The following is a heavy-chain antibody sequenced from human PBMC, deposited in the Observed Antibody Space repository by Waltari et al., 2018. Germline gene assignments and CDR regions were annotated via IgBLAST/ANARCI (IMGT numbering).Heavy chain of an antibody. CDR2: IYYSGST. V-gene: IGHV4-39*01. Sequence: QLQLQESGPGLVKPSETLSLTCTVSGGSISSSSYYWGWIRQPPGKGMEWIGSIYYSGSTYYNPSLKSRVPITVDTSKNQFPLKLSSVTAADTAVYYCARPREGTVTTKRITDFDYWGQGTLVTVSS. CDR1: GGSISSSSYY. CDR3: ARPREGTVTTKRITDFDY. J-gene: IGHJ4*02. D-gene: IGHD4-17*01.